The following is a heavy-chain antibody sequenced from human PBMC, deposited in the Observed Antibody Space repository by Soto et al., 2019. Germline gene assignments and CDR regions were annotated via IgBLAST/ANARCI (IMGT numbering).Heavy chain of an antibody. V-gene: IGHV1-18*01. CDR1: GYTFTSYD. CDR2: MSTSNGNT. J-gene: IGHJ5*02. CDR3: ARNRNGVDP. Sequence: QVQLVQSGAEVKKPGASVKVSCKASGYTFTSYDISWVRQAPGQGLEWMGWMSTSNGNTNYAQKLQGRVTMTTDTSTSTANMELRSLRPDDTAVYFCARNRNGVDPWGQGILVTVS.